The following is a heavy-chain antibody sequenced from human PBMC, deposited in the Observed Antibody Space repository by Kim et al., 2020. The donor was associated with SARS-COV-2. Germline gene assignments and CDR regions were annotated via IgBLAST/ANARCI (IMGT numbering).Heavy chain of an antibody. CDR3: ARDGEGALAYCGGDCYE. Sequence: GGSLRLSCAASGFTFSSYGMHWVRQAPGKGLEWVAVIWYDGSNKYYADSVKGRLTISRDNSKNTLYLQMNSLRAEDTAVYYCARDGEGALAYCGGDCYEWGQGTLVTVSS. D-gene: IGHD2-21*02. V-gene: IGHV3-33*01. CDR2: IWYDGSNK. CDR1: GFTFSSYG. J-gene: IGHJ4*02.